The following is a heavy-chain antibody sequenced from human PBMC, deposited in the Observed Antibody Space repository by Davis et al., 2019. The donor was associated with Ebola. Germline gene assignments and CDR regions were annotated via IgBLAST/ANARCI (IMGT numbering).Heavy chain of an antibody. CDR1: GGTFSSYA. CDR2: IIPIFGTA. D-gene: IGHD2-15*01. CDR3: ASATGGGSDLDY. J-gene: IGHJ4*02. Sequence: SVKVSCKASGGTFSSYAISWVRQAPGQGLEWMGGIIPIFGTANYAQKFQGRVTITADESTSTAYMELRSLRSDDTAVYYCASATGGGSDLDYWGQGTLVTVSS. V-gene: IGHV1-69*13.